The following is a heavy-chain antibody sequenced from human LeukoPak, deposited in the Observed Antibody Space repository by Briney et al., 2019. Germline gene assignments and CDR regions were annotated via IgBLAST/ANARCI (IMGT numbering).Heavy chain of an antibody. J-gene: IGHJ4*02. Sequence: GESLKISCKGSGYSFTSYWIGWVRQMPGKGLEWMGIIYPGDSDTRYSPSFQGQVTISADKSISTAYLQWSSLKASDTAMYYCARRDYYDSSGYSLYSFDYWGQGTLVTVSS. CDR3: ARRDYYDSSGYSLYSFDY. V-gene: IGHV5-51*01. CDR1: GYSFTSYW. CDR2: IYPGDSDT. D-gene: IGHD3-22*01.